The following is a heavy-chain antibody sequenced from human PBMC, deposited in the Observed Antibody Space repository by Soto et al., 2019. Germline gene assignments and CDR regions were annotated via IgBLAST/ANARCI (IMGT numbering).Heavy chain of an antibody. V-gene: IGHV5-10-1*01. J-gene: IGHJ6*02. D-gene: IGHD2-2*01. CDR2: IDPSDSYT. CDR3: ASNLEWDIVVVTDHLKDYYGMDV. CDR1: GYSFTNYW. Sequence: PGESLKISCKGSGYSFTNYWISWVRQMPGKGLEWMGRIDPSDSYTNCSPSFQGHVTISADKSISTAYLQWSSLKASDTAMYYCASNLEWDIVVVTDHLKDYYGMDVWGQGTTVTVYS.